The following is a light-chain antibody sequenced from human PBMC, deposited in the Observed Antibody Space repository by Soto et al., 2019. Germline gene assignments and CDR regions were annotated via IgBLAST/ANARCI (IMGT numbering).Light chain of an antibody. V-gene: IGKV3-11*01. CDR3: QPRSSTHSPT. J-gene: IGKJ5*01. Sequence: EIVLTQSPATLSLSPGERATLSCRASQSVSSYLAWYQQKPGQAPRLLIYDASNRATGIPARLSGSGSGTDFTLTISSLEPEDFAVYYCQPRSSTHSPTFANGPRLEIK. CDR1: QSVSSY. CDR2: DAS.